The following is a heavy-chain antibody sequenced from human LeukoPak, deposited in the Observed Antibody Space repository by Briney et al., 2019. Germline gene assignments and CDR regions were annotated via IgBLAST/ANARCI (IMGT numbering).Heavy chain of an antibody. CDR2: ISSSSSTI. Sequence: GGSLRLSCEASGFAFSDYGMNWVRQAPGKGLEWVSYISSSSSTICYAQYVQGRVTITRDTGRNPVYLEMSSLRAEDTGLYYCAPDPPTGGEYWGAGTLVTVSS. D-gene: IGHD7-27*01. CDR1: GFAFSDYG. V-gene: IGHV3-48*01. J-gene: IGHJ4*02. CDR3: APDPPTGGEY.